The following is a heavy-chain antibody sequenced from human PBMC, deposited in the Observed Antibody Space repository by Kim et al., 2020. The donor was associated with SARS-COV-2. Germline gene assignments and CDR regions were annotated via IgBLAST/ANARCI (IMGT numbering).Heavy chain of an antibody. CDR1: GFTFSSYW. CDR3: ARDQKTYYYDSSGYKSVGYFDY. D-gene: IGHD3-22*01. Sequence: GGSLRLSCAASGFTFSSYWMSWVRQAPGKGLEWVANIKQDGSEKYYVDSVKGRFTISRDNAKNSLYLQMNSLRAEDTAVYYCARDQKTYYYDSSGYKSVGYFDYWGQGTLVTVSS. CDR2: IKQDGSEK. V-gene: IGHV3-7*03. J-gene: IGHJ4*02.